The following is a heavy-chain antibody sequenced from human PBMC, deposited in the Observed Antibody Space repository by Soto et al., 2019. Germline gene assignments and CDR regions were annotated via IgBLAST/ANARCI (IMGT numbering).Heavy chain of an antibody. CDR1: GGTFSS. CDR3: ASMHHSGSHFDY. V-gene: IGHV1-69*01. Sequence: QVQLVQSGAEVKKPGSSVKVSCKASGGTFSSLNWVRQAPGQGLEWMGGIIPVFGRGDPAQKFQGGVTITADESTSTAYLELTSLRSEDTAVYYCASMHHSGSHFDYSGEGTLVTVYS. CDR2: IIPVFGRG. J-gene: IGHJ4*02. D-gene: IGHD1-26*01.